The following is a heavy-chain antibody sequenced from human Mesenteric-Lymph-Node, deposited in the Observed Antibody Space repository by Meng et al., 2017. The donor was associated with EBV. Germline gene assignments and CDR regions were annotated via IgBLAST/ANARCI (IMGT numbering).Heavy chain of an antibody. CDR3: TNLPYSY. V-gene: IGHV3-23*04. CDR1: GFSFSNYG. Sequence: EAQLVESGGGLVEPGGSLRLSCAASGFSFSNYGMNWVRQAPGKGLEWVSGISGSGGSTYYADSVKGRFSISRDNPGNTLYLQMNSLRVEDTAVYYCTNLPYSYWGQGTLVTVSS. D-gene: IGHD4-11*01. J-gene: IGHJ4*02. CDR2: ISGSGGST.